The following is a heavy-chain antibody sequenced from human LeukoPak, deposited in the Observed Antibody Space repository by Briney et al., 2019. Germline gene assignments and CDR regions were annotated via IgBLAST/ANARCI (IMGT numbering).Heavy chain of an antibody. CDR3: AREEHRDYGSGSYYPVY. CDR2: IIPIFGTA. Sequence: SVKVSCKASGGTFSSYAISWVRQAPGQGLEWMGGIIPIFGTANYAQKFQGRVTITADESTSTAYMELSSLRSEDTAVYYCAREEHRDYGSGSYYPVYWGQGTLVTVSS. D-gene: IGHD3-10*01. V-gene: IGHV1-69*01. J-gene: IGHJ4*02. CDR1: GGTFSSYA.